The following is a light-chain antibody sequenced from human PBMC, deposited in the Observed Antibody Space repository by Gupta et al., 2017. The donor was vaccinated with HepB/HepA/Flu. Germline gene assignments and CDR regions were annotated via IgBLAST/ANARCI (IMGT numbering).Light chain of an antibody. CDR1: QSVSSY. V-gene: IGKV3-11*01. CDR2: DAS. CDR3: QQRSSLFT. J-gene: IGKJ3*01. Sequence: EIVLIQSPATLSLSPGERATLSCRASQSVSSYLAWYQQKPGQAPRLLIYDASNRATGIPPRFSGSGSGTDFTLTISSLEPEDFAVYYCQQRSSLFTFGPGTKVDIK.